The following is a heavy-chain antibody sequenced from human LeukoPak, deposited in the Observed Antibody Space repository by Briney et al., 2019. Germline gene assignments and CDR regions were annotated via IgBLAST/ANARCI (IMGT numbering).Heavy chain of an antibody. D-gene: IGHD1-1*01. J-gene: IGHJ3*02. Sequence: ASVKVSCKASGYTFTSYAMHWVRQAPGQRLEWMGWINAGNGNTKYSQKFQGRVTITRDTSASTAYMELSSLRSEDTAVYYCASAGGNWNDMGAAFDIWGQGTMVTVSS. CDR3: ASAGGNWNDMGAAFDI. CDR2: INAGNGNT. CDR1: GYTFTSYA. V-gene: IGHV1-3*01.